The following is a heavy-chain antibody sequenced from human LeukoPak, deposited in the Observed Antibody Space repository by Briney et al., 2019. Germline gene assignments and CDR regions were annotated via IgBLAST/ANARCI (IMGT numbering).Heavy chain of an antibody. Sequence: GESLKISCKGYGYSFTSYWIIWVRQMPEKGLEWMGRIDPSDSYTNYSPSLQGHVTISADKSISAAYLQWSNLKASDTAMYYCARARGDHYSFDYWGQGTLVTVSS. CDR3: ARARGDHYSFDY. J-gene: IGHJ4*02. CDR2: IDPSDSYT. D-gene: IGHD3-10*01. CDR1: GYSFTSYW. V-gene: IGHV5-10-1*01.